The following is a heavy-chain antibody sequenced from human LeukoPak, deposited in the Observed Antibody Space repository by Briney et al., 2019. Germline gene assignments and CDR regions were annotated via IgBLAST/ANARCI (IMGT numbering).Heavy chain of an antibody. CDR2: IYYSGST. CDR3: ARDLRSLTSSTSFSYYFDY. CDR1: GGSISSYY. V-gene: IGHV4-59*12. D-gene: IGHD2-2*01. Sequence: SSETLSLTCTVSGGSISSYYWSWIRQPPGKGLEWIGYIYYSGSTNYNPSLKSRVTMSVDTSKNQFSLKLSSVTAADTAVYYCARDLRSLTSSTSFSYYFDYWGQGTLVTVSS. J-gene: IGHJ4*02.